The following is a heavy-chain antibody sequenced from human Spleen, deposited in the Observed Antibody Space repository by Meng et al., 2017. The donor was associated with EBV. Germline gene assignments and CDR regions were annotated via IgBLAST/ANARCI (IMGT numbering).Heavy chain of an antibody. Sequence: QVQAGQSRPEVKKPGASVKVSCEASGYNFPKYGIIWVRQPPGQGLEWMGSISASAYGGGTKYAQKFQGRVTMTADTSTATAYMELRSLTYDDTAVYYCARTNALDSWGQGTLVTVSS. CDR2: ISASAYGGGT. CDR3: ARTNALDS. V-gene: IGHV1-18*01. J-gene: IGHJ4*02. CDR1: GYNFPKYG.